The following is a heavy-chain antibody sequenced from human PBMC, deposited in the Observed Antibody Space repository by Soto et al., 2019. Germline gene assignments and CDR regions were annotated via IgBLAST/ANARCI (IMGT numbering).Heavy chain of an antibody. CDR1: GYTFTGYY. CDR3: ERDHIVVVPVAIGIDGMDV. CDR2: INPNSGGT. J-gene: IGHJ6*02. Sequence: QVQLVQSGAEVKKPGASVKVSCKASGYTFTGYYMHWVRQAPGQGLEWMGWINPNSGGTNYAQKFQGWVTMTRATSISTAYMELSRLRSDDTAVYYWERDHIVVVPVAIGIDGMDVWGQGTTVTVSS. D-gene: IGHD2-2*01. V-gene: IGHV1-2*04.